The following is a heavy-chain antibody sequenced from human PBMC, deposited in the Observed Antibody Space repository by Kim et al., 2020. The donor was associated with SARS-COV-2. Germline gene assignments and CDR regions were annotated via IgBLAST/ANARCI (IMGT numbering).Heavy chain of an antibody. CDR3: ARGRYDYVWGSYQYYYYYGRDV. CDR1: GGSFSGYY. Sequence: SETLSLTCAVYGGSFSGYYWSWIRQPPGKGLEWIGEIKHSGSTNYNPSLKSRVTISVDTSKNQFSLKLSSVTAADTAVYDCARGRYDYVWGSYQYYYYYGRDVWGQGTTVTVSS. D-gene: IGHD3-16*02. J-gene: IGHJ6*02. CDR2: IKHSGST. V-gene: IGHV4-34*01.